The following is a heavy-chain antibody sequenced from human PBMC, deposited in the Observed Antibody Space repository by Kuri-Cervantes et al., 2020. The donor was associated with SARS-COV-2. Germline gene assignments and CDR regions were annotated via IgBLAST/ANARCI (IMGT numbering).Heavy chain of an antibody. CDR3: ARGRYSGYDYDSWYFDY. CDR2: IRYDGSNK. D-gene: IGHD5-12*01. CDR1: GFTFSIYG. Sequence: LSLTSAASGFTFSIYGMHWVRQAPGKGLEWVAFIRYDGSNKYYADSVKGRFTISRDNSKNTLYLQMNSLRAEDTAVYYCARGRYSGYDYDSWYFDYWGQGTLVTVSS. V-gene: IGHV3-30*02. J-gene: IGHJ4*02.